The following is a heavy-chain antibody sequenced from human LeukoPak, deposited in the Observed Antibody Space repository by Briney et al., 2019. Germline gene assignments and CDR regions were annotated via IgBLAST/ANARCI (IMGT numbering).Heavy chain of an antibody. CDR3: ARLDYYDSSGSFDY. D-gene: IGHD3-22*01. V-gene: IGHV4-39*01. Sequence: WVRQAPGKGLEWIGSIYYSGSTYYNPSLKSRVTISVDTSKNQFSLKLSSVTAADTAVYYCARLDYYDSSGSFDYWGQGTLVTVSS. J-gene: IGHJ4*02. CDR2: IYYSGST.